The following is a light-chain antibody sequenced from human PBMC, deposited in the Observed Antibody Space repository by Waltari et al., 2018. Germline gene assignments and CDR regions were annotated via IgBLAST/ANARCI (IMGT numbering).Light chain of an antibody. CDR1: PSINKY. CDR2: SVS. J-gene: IGKJ1*01. V-gene: IGKV1-39*01. Sequence: DIRLTQSPSSLSASIGDRVVITCRASPSINKYLNWYQKNSGQAPRPLNSSVSTLHRGVPSRFSGSVFDTVFTLTINNLQHDDSATYFCQQTASSPPIAFGQGTKVE. CDR3: QQTASSPPIA.